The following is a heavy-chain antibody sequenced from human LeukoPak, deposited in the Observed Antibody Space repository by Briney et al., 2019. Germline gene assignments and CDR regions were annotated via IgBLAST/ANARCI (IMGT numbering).Heavy chain of an antibody. V-gene: IGHV3-21*01. CDR1: GFTFSSYS. D-gene: IGHD6-13*01. Sequence: PGGSLRLSCAASGFTFSSYSMNWVRQAPGKGLRWVSSISSSSSYIYYADSVKGRFTISRDNAKNSLYLQMNSLRAEDTAVYYCARESYSSSWNDYWGQGAQVTVSS. J-gene: IGHJ4*02. CDR3: ARESYSSSWNDY. CDR2: ISSSSSYI.